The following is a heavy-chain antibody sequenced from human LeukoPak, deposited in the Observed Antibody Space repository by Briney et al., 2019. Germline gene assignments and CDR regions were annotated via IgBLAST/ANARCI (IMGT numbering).Heavy chain of an antibody. CDR1: GGSISSGSYY. Sequence: PSETLSPTCTVSGGSISSGSYYWSWIRQPAGKGLEWIGRIYTSGSTNYNPSLKSRVTISVDTSKNQFSLKLSSVTAADTAVYYCARGGIAVAANDYWGQGTLVTVSS. CDR3: ARGGIAVAANDY. D-gene: IGHD6-19*01. J-gene: IGHJ4*02. CDR2: IYTSGST. V-gene: IGHV4-61*02.